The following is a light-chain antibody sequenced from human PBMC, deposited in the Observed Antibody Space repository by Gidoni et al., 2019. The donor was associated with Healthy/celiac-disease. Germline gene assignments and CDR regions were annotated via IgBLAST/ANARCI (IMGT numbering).Light chain of an antibody. Sequence: MVMTQSPLSLPVTPGEPAAIPCRSSQSLLHSNGYNYLDWYLQKPGQSPQLLIYLGSNRASGVPDRFSGSGSGTDFTLKISRVEAEDVGVYYCMQALQTPLTFGGGTKVEIK. CDR1: QSLLHSNGYNY. J-gene: IGKJ4*01. CDR3: MQALQTPLT. V-gene: IGKV2-28*01. CDR2: LGS.